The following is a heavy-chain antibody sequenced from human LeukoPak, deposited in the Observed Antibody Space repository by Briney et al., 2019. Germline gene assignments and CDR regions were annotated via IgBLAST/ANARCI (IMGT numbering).Heavy chain of an antibody. J-gene: IGHJ4*02. V-gene: IGHV3-21*01. CDR2: ISSSSSYI. CDR3: ARASYDFWSGYPN. Sequence: GGSLRLPCAASGFTFSSYSMNWVRQAPGKGLEWVSSISSSSSYIYYADSVTGRFTISRDNAKNSLYLQMNSLRAEDTAVYYCARASYDFWSGYPNWGQGTLVTVSS. CDR1: GFTFSSYS. D-gene: IGHD3-3*01.